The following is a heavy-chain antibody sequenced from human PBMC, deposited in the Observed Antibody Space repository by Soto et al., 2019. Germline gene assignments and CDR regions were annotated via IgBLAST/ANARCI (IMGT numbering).Heavy chain of an antibody. CDR3: AREKYYYDSSGYYDY. Sequence: GGSLRLSCAASGFTFSSYGMHWVRQAPGKGLEWVAVIWYDGSNKYYADSVKGRFTISRDNSKNTLYLKMNSLRAEDTAVYYCAREKYYYDSSGYYDYWGQGTLVTVSS. V-gene: IGHV3-33*01. CDR1: GFTFSSYG. CDR2: IWYDGSNK. D-gene: IGHD3-22*01. J-gene: IGHJ4*02.